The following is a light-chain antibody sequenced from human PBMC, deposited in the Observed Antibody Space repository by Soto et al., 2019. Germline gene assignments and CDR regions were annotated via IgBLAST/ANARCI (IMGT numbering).Light chain of an antibody. CDR3: QQYDNLPSIT. J-gene: IGKJ5*01. Sequence: DIQMTQSPSSLSASVGDRVTITCQASQDISNYLNWYQQKPGKAPKLLIYDASNLETGVPSRCSGSGSGTDFTFTISSLQPEDIATYYCQQYDNLPSITFGQGTRLDFK. V-gene: IGKV1-33*01. CDR2: DAS. CDR1: QDISNY.